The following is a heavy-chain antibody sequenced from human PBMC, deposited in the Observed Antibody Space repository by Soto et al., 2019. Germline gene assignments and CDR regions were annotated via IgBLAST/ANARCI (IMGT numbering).Heavy chain of an antibody. CDR1: GFTFRNYA. CDR3: AKGRFTAASNFDY. D-gene: IGHD2-2*01. Sequence: GGSLRLSCAASGFTFRNYAMHWVRQAPGKGLEWLAVIAYDGSNAFYRDSVKGRFTISRDNSKNTLYLQMNSLRSEDTAVYYCAKGRFTAASNFDYWGQGTLVTVSS. J-gene: IGHJ4*02. V-gene: IGHV3-30*14. CDR2: IAYDGSNA.